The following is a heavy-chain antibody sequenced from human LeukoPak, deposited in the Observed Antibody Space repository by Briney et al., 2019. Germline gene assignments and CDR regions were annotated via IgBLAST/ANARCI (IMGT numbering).Heavy chain of an antibody. CDR1: GGSISSGDYY. V-gene: IGHV4-30-4*01. J-gene: IGHJ4*02. D-gene: IGHD6-13*01. CDR3: ARVRYSSSWIDY. Sequence: SQTLSLTCTVSGGSISSGDYYWSWIREPPGKGLEWIGYIYYSGSTYYNPSLKSRITISVDTSKNQFSLKLSSVTAADTAVYYCARVRYSSSWIDYWGQGTLVTVSS. CDR2: IYYSGST.